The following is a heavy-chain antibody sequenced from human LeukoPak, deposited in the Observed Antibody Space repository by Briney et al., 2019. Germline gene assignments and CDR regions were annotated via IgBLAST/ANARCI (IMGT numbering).Heavy chain of an antibody. CDR1: GFTFSSYS. J-gene: IGHJ4*02. CDR2: ISSSSSTI. Sequence: GGSLRLSCAASGFTFSSYSMNWVRQAPGKGLEWVSYISSSSSTIYYADSVKGRFTIFRDNAKNSLYLQMNSLRAEDTAVYYCANGGNYYDSSGYSLDYWGQGTLVTVSS. D-gene: IGHD3-22*01. CDR3: ANGGNYYDSSGYSLDY. V-gene: IGHV3-48*01.